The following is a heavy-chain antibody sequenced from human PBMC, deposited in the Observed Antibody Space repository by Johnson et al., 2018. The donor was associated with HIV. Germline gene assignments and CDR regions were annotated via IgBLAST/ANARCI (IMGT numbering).Heavy chain of an antibody. J-gene: IGHJ3*02. V-gene: IGHV3-30*03. Sequence: QVQLVESGGGVVQPGTSLRLSCAASGFTFGIYGMHWVRQAPGKGLEWVAVISYDGSNKYYAASVKGRFTISRDNAKNSLYLQMNSLRAEDTAVYYCATGVVVTAMNDAFDIWGQGTMVTVSS. CDR1: GFTFGIYG. D-gene: IGHD2-21*02. CDR3: ATGVVVTAMNDAFDI. CDR2: ISYDGSNK.